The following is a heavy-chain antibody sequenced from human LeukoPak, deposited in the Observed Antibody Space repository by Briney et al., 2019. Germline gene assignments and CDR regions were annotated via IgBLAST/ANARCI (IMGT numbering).Heavy chain of an antibody. D-gene: IGHD3-22*01. CDR3: ASLYYNDSSGYYHEGGDY. CDR1: GGSISSSSYY. CDR2: IYYSGSA. Sequence: SETLSLTCTVSGGSISSSSYYWGWIRQPPGKGLEWIGSIYYSGSAYYNPSLKSRVTISVDTSKNQFSLKLSSVTAADTAVYYCASLYYNDSSGYYHEGGDYWGQGTLVTVSS. J-gene: IGHJ4*02. V-gene: IGHV4-39*01.